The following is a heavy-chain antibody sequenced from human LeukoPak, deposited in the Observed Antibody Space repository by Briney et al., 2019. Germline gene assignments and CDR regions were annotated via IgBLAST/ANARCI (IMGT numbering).Heavy chain of an antibody. CDR1: GFTFSNYA. CDR3: AKDGRGIAVAPTYYFDY. J-gene: IGHJ4*02. CDR2: ISGSGDNT. Sequence: GGSLRLSCAASGFTFSNYAVSWVRQAPGKGLEWVSAISGSGDNTYYADSVKGRFTISRDNAGNTLYLQMNSLRAEDTAVYYCAKDGRGIAVAPTYYFDYWGQGTLVTVSS. V-gene: IGHV3-23*01. D-gene: IGHD6-19*01.